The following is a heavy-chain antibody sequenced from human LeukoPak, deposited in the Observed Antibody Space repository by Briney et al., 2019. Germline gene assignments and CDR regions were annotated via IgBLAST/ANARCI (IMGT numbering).Heavy chain of an antibody. CDR3: ARASAAGQGLDAFGI. J-gene: IGHJ3*02. Sequence: SETLSLTCTVSGGSISSGGYYWSWIRQPPGKGLEWIGEINHSGSTNYNPSLKSRVTISVDTSKNQFSLKLSSVTAADTAVYYCARASAAGQGLDAFGIWGQGTMVTVSS. V-gene: IGHV4-39*07. CDR1: GGSISSGGYY. CDR2: INHSGST. D-gene: IGHD6-13*01.